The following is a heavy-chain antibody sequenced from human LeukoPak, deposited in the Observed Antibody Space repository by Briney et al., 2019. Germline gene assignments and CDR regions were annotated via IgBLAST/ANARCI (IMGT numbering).Heavy chain of an antibody. Sequence: GGSLRLSCAASGFTFSSYGMHWVRQAPGKGLEWVAVISYDGSNKYYADSVKGRFTISRDNSKNTLYLQMNSLRAEDTAVYYCARDMDSGSYLFDYWGQGTLVTVSS. CDR2: ISYDGSNK. J-gene: IGHJ4*02. CDR1: GFTFSSYG. CDR3: ARDMDSGSYLFDY. V-gene: IGHV3-30*03. D-gene: IGHD1-26*01.